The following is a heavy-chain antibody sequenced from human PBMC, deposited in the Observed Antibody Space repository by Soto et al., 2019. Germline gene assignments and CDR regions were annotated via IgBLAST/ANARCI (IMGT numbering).Heavy chain of an antibody. CDR2: ISYDGSNK. V-gene: IGHV3-30*03. CDR3: VGGQYYFDY. CDR1: GFPFTTYG. J-gene: IGHJ4*02. Sequence: QGQLVESGGCVVQPGRSLRLSCAASGFPFTTYGMHWVREGPGKGLEWVAVISYDGSNKYYADSVKGRLTISRDNSKNTLYLQMNSLRPEDTALYYCVGGQYYFDYRGQGTLVTVSS.